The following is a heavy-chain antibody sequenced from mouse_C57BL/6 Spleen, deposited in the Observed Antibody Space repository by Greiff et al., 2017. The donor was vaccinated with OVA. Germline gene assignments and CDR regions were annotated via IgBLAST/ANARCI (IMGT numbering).Heavy chain of an antibody. CDR1: GYAFSSSW. J-gene: IGHJ1*03. CDR3: ARSSRGKGYFDV. V-gene: IGHV1-82*01. Sequence: QVQLQQSGPELVKPGASVKISCKASGYAFSSSWMNWVKQRPGKGLEWIGRIYPGDGDTNDNGKFKGKATLTADKSSSTAYMQLSSLTYEDSAVYFCARSSRGKGYFDVWGTGTTVTVSS. CDR2: IYPGDGDT.